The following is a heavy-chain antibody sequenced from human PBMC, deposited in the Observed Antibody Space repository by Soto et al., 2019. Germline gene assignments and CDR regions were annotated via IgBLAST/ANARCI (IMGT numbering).Heavy chain of an antibody. CDR2: ISAYNGNT. CDR3: AREFFLTGYPSGWFDP. CDR1: GYTFTSYG. D-gene: IGHD3-9*01. Sequence: ASVKVSCKASGYTFTSYGISWVRQAPGQGLEWMGWISAYNGNTNYAQKLQGRVTMTTDTSTSTAYMELRSLRSDDTAVYYCAREFFLTGYPSGWFDPWGQGTLVTVSS. V-gene: IGHV1-18*04. J-gene: IGHJ5*02.